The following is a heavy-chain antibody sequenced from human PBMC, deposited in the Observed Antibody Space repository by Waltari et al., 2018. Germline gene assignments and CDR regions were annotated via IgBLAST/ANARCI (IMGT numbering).Heavy chain of an antibody. Sequence: QLQLQESGPRLVKPSETLSLTCTVSGVSITSNRHYWAWIRQSPGQGLEWIGTVSYSGATYISPSLKSRVSVSIDTSKNQLSLILGSVTAADMAVYYCATYIGASVGTAAFDVWGQGTMVTVSS. D-gene: IGHD5-12*01. CDR1: GVSITSNRHY. CDR2: VSYSGAT. V-gene: IGHV4-39*01. CDR3: ATYIGASVGTAAFDV. J-gene: IGHJ3*01.